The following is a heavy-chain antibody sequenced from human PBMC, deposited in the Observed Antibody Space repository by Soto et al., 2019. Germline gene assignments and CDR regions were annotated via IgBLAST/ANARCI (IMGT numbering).Heavy chain of an antibody. J-gene: IGHJ4*02. D-gene: IGHD4-17*01. V-gene: IGHV1-3*01. Sequence: ASVKVSCKASGYTFTSYAMHWVRQAPGQRLEWMGWINAGNGNTKYSQKFQGRVTITRDTSASTAYMELSSLRSEDTAVYYCVSPHHYGDYKYRQFDYWGQRTLVTVSS. CDR1: GYTFTSYA. CDR2: INAGNGNT. CDR3: VSPHHYGDYKYRQFDY.